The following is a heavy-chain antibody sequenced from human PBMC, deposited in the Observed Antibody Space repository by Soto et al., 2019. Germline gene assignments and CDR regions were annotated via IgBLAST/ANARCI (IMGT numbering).Heavy chain of an antibody. V-gene: IGHV1-69*13. J-gene: IGHJ4*02. Sequence: SVKVSCKASGGTFSSYAISWVRQAPGQGLEWMGGIIPIFGTANYAQKFQGRVTITADESTSTAYMELSSLRSEDTAVYYCARGLGIAVAHYYFDCWGQGTLVTVSS. D-gene: IGHD6-19*01. CDR2: IIPIFGTA. CDR3: ARGLGIAVAHYYFDC. CDR1: GGTFSSYA.